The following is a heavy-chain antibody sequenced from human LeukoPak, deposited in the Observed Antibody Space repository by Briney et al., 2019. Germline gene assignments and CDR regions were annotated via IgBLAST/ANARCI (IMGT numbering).Heavy chain of an antibody. CDR3: ARDLRGYSYGYYYYYGMDV. D-gene: IGHD5-18*01. V-gene: IGHV7-4-1*02. J-gene: IGHJ6*02. CDR2: INTNTGNP. Sequence: ASVKVSCKASGYTFTGYYMHWVRQAPGQGLEWMGWINTNTGNPTYAQGFTGRFVFSLDTSVSTAYLQISSLKAEDTAVYYCARDLRGYSYGYYYYYGMDVWGQGTTVTVSS. CDR1: GYTFTGYY.